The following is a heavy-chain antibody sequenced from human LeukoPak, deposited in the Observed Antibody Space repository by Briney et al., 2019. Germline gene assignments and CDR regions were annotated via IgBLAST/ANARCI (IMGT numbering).Heavy chain of an antibody. V-gene: IGHV1-2*02. Sequence: ASVKVSCKASGYTFTGYYMHWVRQAPGQGLEWMGWINPNSGDTNYAQKFQGRVTMTRDTSISTAYMELSRLRSDDTAVYYCAGEDQLWLNRCYDYWGQGTLVTVSS. CDR2: INPNSGDT. D-gene: IGHD5-18*01. CDR1: GYTFTGYY. CDR3: AGEDQLWLNRCYDY. J-gene: IGHJ4*02.